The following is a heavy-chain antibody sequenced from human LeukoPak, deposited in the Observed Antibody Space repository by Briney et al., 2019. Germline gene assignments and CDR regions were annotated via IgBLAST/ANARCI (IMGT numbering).Heavy chain of an antibody. D-gene: IGHD6-19*01. V-gene: IGHV4-59*01. Sequence: SETLSLTCTVSGGSISRYYWTWSRQPPGKGLEWIGYIHNSENTNYNPSLKSRVTISVDTSKNQFSLKLSSVTAADTAVYYCARGGWYFDYWGQGTLVTVSS. J-gene: IGHJ4*02. CDR3: ARGGWYFDY. CDR1: GGSISRYY. CDR2: IHNSENT.